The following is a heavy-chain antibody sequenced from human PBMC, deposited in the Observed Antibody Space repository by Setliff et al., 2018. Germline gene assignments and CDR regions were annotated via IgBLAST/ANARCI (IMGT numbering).Heavy chain of an antibody. V-gene: IGHV4-61*08. CDR1: GDSISSGDDF. CDR2: IYYTTNG. D-gene: IGHD4-17*01. Sequence: PSETLSLTCTVSGDSISSGDDFWSWIRQPPGKGLEWIGSIYYTTNGHYNPSLKSRVTMSVDTSKNQFALKLSSVTAADTAVYYCARDRGHDYGGLDIWGQGTMVTV. CDR3: ARDRGHDYGGLDI. J-gene: IGHJ3*02.